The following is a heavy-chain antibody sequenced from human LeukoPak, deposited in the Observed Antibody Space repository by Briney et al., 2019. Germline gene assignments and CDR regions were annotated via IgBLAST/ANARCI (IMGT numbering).Heavy chain of an antibody. CDR1: GFTFSSYA. V-gene: IGHV3-64D*06. Sequence: GGSLRLSCAASGFTFSSYAMHWVRQAPGKGLEYVSAISSNGGSAYYADSVKGRFTISRDNSKNTLYLQMSSLRAEDTAVYYCVKGMEDYDILTGVLDVWGQGTTVTVSS. D-gene: IGHD3-9*01. CDR3: VKGMEDYDILTGVLDV. J-gene: IGHJ6*02. CDR2: ISSNGGSA.